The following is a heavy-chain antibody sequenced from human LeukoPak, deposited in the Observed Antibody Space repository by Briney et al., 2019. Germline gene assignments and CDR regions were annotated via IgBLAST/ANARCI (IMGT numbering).Heavy chain of an antibody. CDR2: ISSSSSHM. V-gene: IGHV3-21*01. J-gene: IGHJ4*02. CDR1: GFTFNSYS. D-gene: IGHD6-19*01. Sequence: PGGSLRLSCAASGFTFNSYSMNWVRQAPGKGLEWVSSISSSSSHMYYADSVKGRFTISRDNAKNSLYLQMNSLRAEDTAVYFCATLPEQWLQWEYYFDYWGQGTLVTVSS. CDR3: ATLPEQWLQWEYYFDY.